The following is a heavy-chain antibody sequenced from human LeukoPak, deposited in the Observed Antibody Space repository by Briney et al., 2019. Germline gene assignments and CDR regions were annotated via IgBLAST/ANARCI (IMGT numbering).Heavy chain of an antibody. CDR3: AKDRSHYDILTGYRH. J-gene: IGHJ4*02. Sequence: GGSLRLSCAASGFTFDNYAMNWVRQVPGKGLEWISLISWNSGTIGYADSVKGRFTISRDNSKNTLYLQMNSLRAEDTAVYYCAKDRSHYDILTGYRHWGQGTLVTVSS. CDR1: GFTFDNYA. CDR2: ISWNSGTI. V-gene: IGHV3-9*01. D-gene: IGHD3-9*01.